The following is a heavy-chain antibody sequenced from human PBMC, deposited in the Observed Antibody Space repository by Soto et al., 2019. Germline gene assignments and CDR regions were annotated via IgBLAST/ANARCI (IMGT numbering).Heavy chain of an antibody. J-gene: IGHJ5*02. V-gene: IGHV3-53*01. CDR2: IHSGITT. Sequence: PGVSLRRSWAPSGLSVSSNYMSWVRQAPGKGLERVSSIHSGITTYYADSVKGRFTISRDNSKNTLYLQMNSLRAEDTAVYHCALSPRGPIFGVDAKVDPWGQGT. CDR1: GLSVSSNY. CDR3: ALSPRGPIFGVDAKVDP. D-gene: IGHD3-3*01.